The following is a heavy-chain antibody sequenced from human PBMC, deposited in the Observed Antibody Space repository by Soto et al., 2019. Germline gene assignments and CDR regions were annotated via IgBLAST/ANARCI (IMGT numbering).Heavy chain of an antibody. CDR2: ISSSSSYI. J-gene: IGHJ4*02. D-gene: IGHD3-22*01. CDR3: APLPPPNDSSGR. CDR1: GFTFSSYS. Sequence: GGSLRLSCAASGFTFSSYSMNWVRQAPGKGLEWVSSISSSSSYIYYADSVKGRFTISRDNAKNSLYLQMNSLRAEDTAVYYCAPLPPPNDSSGRWGQGTLVTVSS. V-gene: IGHV3-21*01.